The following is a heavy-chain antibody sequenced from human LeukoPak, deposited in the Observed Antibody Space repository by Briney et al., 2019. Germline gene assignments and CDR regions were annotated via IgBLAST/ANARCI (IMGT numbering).Heavy chain of an antibody. CDR3: ASYRTFTNRGY. V-gene: IGHV3-48*01. D-gene: IGHD1-14*01. Sequence: GGSLRLSCAASGFTFSSYSMNWVRQAPGKGLEWVSYISSSSSTIYYADSVKGRFTISRDNAKNSLYLQMNSLRAEDTAVYYCASYRTFTNRGYWGQGTLVTVSS. J-gene: IGHJ4*02. CDR1: GFTFSSYS. CDR2: ISSSSSTI.